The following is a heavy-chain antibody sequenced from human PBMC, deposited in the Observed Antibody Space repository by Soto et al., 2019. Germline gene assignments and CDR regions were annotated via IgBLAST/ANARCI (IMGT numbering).Heavy chain of an antibody. J-gene: IGHJ4*02. D-gene: IGHD5-18*01. CDR2: ISYDGSNK. CDR1: GFTFSSYA. Sequence: LRLSCAASGFTFSSYAMHWVRQAPGKGLEWVAVISYDGSNKYYADSVKGRFTISRDNSKNTLYLQMNSLRAEDTAVYYCARDLDTAMVTPLLDYWGQGTLVTVSS. CDR3: ARDLDTAMVTPLLDY. V-gene: IGHV3-30-3*01.